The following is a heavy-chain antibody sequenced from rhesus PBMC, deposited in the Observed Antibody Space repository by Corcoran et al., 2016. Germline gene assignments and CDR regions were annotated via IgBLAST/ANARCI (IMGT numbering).Heavy chain of an antibody. J-gene: IGHJ4*01. CDR1: GASISSSW. Sequence: QVQLQESCPGLVKPSETLSLTCAVSGASISSSWWSWIRPPPGKGLEWIGEINGNSGSTYYNPSLKSRVTISKDASKNQFSLKLSSLTAADTAVYYCASAQVAVDYWGQGVLVTVSS. V-gene: IGHV4-80*01. CDR2: INGNSGST. D-gene: IGHD4-29*01. CDR3: ASAQVAVDY.